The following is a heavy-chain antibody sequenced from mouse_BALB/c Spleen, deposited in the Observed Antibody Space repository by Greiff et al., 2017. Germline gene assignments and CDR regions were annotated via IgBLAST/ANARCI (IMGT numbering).Heavy chain of an antibody. CDR2: ISSGGST. J-gene: IGHJ3*01. V-gene: IGHV5-6-5*01. CDR1: GFTFSSYA. D-gene: IGHD2-4*01. CDR3: ARDAYYDYDPAWFAY. Sequence: EVQGVESGGGLVKPGGSLKLSCAASGFTFSSYAMSWVRQTPEKRLEWVASISSGGSTYYPDSVKGRFTISRDNARNILYLQMSSLRSEDTAMYYCARDAYYDYDPAWFAYWGQGTLVTVSA.